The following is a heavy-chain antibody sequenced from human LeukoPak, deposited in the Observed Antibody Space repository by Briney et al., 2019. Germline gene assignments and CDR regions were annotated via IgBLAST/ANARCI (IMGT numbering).Heavy chain of an antibody. Sequence: SETLSLTCTVSGGSISSSSYYWGWIRQPPGKGLEWIGSIYYSGTTNYNPSLKSRVTLSVDTSKNQFSLKLSSVTAADTAVYYCATTDHQLPEWAFDLWGQGTMVTVSS. V-gene: IGHV4-39*07. J-gene: IGHJ3*01. D-gene: IGHD2-2*01. CDR3: ATTDHQLPEWAFDL. CDR1: GGSISSSSYY. CDR2: IYYSGTT.